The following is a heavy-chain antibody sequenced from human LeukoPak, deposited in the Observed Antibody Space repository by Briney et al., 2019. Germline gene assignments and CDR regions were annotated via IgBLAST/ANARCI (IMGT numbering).Heavy chain of an antibody. D-gene: IGHD3-10*01. Sequence: PGGSLRLSCAASGFIFSSYSMKWVRQAPGKGLEWVSYISSSSTTIYYADSVKGRFTISRDNAKNSLYLQMNSLRAEDTAVYYCARGASGIGGIRFDPWGQGTLVTVSS. J-gene: IGHJ5*02. CDR2: ISSSSTTI. V-gene: IGHV3-48*04. CDR3: ARGASGIGGIRFDP. CDR1: GFIFSSYS.